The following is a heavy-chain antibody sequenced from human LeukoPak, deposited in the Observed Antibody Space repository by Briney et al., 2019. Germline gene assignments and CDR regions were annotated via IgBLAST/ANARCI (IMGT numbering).Heavy chain of an antibody. Sequence: SETLSLTCSVSGGSISSYYWSWIRQPAGKGLEWIGRVYRTGDTNYNPSLKRRLTMSVGTSKNQISLRLRSVTAADTAVYYCARDDFEYSVHYGMDVWGQGTTVTVSS. CDR2: VYRTGDT. CDR1: GGSISSYY. CDR3: ARDDFEYSVHYGMDV. V-gene: IGHV4-4*07. D-gene: IGHD2/OR15-2a*01. J-gene: IGHJ6*02.